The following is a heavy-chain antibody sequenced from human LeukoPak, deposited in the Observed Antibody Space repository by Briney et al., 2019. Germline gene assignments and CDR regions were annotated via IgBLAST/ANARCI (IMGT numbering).Heavy chain of an antibody. CDR3: ARDPGIASAGTVGHFDY. V-gene: IGHV3-66*01. CDR2: LYSGGRT. CDR1: GFTIRTNF. D-gene: IGHD6-13*01. Sequence: GGSLRLSCAASGFTIRTNFMSWVRQTPGKGLEWVSVLYSGGRTTYADSVKGRFTISRDDSKNTLYLQMNSLRAEDTAVYYCARDPGIASAGTVGHFDYWGQGTLVTVSS. J-gene: IGHJ4*02.